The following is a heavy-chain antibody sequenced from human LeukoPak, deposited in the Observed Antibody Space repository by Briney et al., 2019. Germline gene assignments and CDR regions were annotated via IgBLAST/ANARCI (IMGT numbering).Heavy chain of an antibody. CDR2: INPNSGGT. CDR3: AKRQLRGYNFGYGSDY. D-gene: IGHD5-18*01. Sequence: APVKVSCKASGYTFTGYYMHWVRQAPGQGLEWMGWINPNSGGTNYAQKFQGRVTITRDTSISTVYLELRGLRSDDTAVYFCAKRQLRGYNFGYGSDYWGQGTLVTVSP. V-gene: IGHV1-2*02. J-gene: IGHJ4*02. CDR1: GYTFTGYY.